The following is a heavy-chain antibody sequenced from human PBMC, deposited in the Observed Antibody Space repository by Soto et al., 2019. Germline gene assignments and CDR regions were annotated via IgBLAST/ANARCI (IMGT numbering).Heavy chain of an antibody. J-gene: IGHJ3*02. Sequence: GTLRLSCAAFGFTVSGKKYFAWVRQAPGKELQWVFALYDFDGTDYADSVKGRFTTSRDRSRTTVYLQMNSLRPADAAVYACAAWLVQEHAYDIWGQGTMVTVSS. CDR1: GFTVSGKKY. CDR2: LYDFDGT. CDR3: AAWLVQEHAYDI. D-gene: IGHD6-6*01. V-gene: IGHV3-53*01.